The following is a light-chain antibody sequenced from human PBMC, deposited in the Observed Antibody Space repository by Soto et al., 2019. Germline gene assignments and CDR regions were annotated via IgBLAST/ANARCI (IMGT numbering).Light chain of an antibody. Sequence: DIQMTQSPSSLSASVGDRVTITCRASQSIGRFLNWYQQKPGTAPKLLIYAASSLQSGVPSRFSGRGSGTDFTLTISSLQPEDFATYYCQQSYSTPMYTFGQGTKVDIK. CDR3: QQSYSTPMYT. V-gene: IGKV1-39*01. CDR2: AAS. CDR1: QSIGRF. J-gene: IGKJ2*01.